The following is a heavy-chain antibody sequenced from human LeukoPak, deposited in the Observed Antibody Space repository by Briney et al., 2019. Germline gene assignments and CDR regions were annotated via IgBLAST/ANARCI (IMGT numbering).Heavy chain of an antibody. CDR2: TIPIFGTP. D-gene: IGHD5-12*01. Sequence: SVKVSCKASGYTFTSYGISWVRQAPGQGLEWMGGTIPIFGTPNYAQKFQGRVTITTDESTSTAYMELSSLRSEDTAVYYCATDRGYSGYDLDYWGQGTLVTVSS. CDR3: ATDRGYSGYDLDY. CDR1: GYTFTSYG. J-gene: IGHJ4*02. V-gene: IGHV1-69*05.